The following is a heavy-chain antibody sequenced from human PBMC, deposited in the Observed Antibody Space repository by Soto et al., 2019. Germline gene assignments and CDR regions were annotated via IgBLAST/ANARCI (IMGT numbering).Heavy chain of an antibody. CDR2: ISTYNGNT. CDR3: ARTAVTDSSYYRVV. Sequence: QVQLVQSGAEVQHPGASVKVSCKASGYTFTNYGFTWVRQAPGQGLEWQGWISTYNGNTKSAHKLPGRHGMSTATSTNTANMELTSLRCDDTAVYYCARTAVTDSSYYRVVWVKGSTVTVSS. CDR1: GYTFTNYG. J-gene: IGHJ6*03. V-gene: IGHV1-18*01. D-gene: IGHD4-17*01.